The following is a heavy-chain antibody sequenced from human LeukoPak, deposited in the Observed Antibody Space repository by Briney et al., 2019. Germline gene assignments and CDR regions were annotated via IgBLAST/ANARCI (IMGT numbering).Heavy chain of an antibody. CDR2: IWYDGSNK. Sequence: GGSLRLPCAASGXSFSSYGMHWVRQAPGKGLEWVAAIWYDGSNKYYVDSVKGRFTISRGNSKNTLYLQMNSLRAEDTAVYYCARSYWNDHFDYWGQGTLVTVSS. CDR1: GXSFSSYG. J-gene: IGHJ4*02. CDR3: ARSYWNDHFDY. D-gene: IGHD1-1*01. V-gene: IGHV3-33*01.